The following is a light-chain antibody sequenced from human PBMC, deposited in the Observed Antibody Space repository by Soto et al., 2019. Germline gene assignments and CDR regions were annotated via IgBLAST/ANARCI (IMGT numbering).Light chain of an antibody. J-gene: IGLJ1*01. CDR2: HVT. Sequence: QSALTQPASMSGSPGQSITISCTGTSIDVGGYNFVSWCQQHPGKAPKLMIYHVTNRPSGVSSRFSGSKSGNTASLTISGLQAEDEADYYCSSYTSNITPYVFGTGTKVTVL. V-gene: IGLV2-14*01. CDR1: SIDVGGYNF. CDR3: SSYTSNITPYV.